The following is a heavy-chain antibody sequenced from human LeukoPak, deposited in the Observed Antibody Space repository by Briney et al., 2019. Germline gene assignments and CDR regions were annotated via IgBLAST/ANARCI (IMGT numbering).Heavy chain of an antibody. CDR3: ARDLDNNSRPGWFDP. J-gene: IGHJ5*02. V-gene: IGHV4-61*02. D-gene: IGHD1/OR15-1a*01. Sequence: SQTLSLTCTVSGGSISSGKEYWSWIRQPAGKGLERIGRIYASGSTNYSPSLKSRLTISVDTSKNQFSLKLTSVTAADTAVYYCARDLDNNSRPGWFDPWGQGTLVTVSS. CDR2: IYASGST. CDR1: GGSISSGKEY.